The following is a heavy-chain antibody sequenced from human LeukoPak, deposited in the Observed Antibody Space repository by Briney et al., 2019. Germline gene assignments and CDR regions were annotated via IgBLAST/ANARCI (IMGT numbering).Heavy chain of an antibody. D-gene: IGHD2-15*01. CDR2: IYHSGST. J-gene: IGHJ6*02. CDR3: ARVVVAAEYYYGMDV. CDR1: GGSISSSNW. V-gene: IGHV4-4*03. Sequence: PETLSLTCAVSGGSISSSNWWSWVRQPPGKGLEWIGEIYHSGSTNYNPSLKSRVTMSVDKSKNQFSLKLSSVTAADTAVYYCARVVVAAEYYYGMDVWGQGTTVTVSS.